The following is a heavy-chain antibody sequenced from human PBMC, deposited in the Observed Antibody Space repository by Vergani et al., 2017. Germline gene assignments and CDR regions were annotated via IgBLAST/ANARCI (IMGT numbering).Heavy chain of an antibody. D-gene: IGHD3-9*01. CDR2: INTNTGNP. CDR3: ARDVYDILTGSPSPWFDP. V-gene: IGHV7-4-1*02. CDR1: GGTFSSYA. J-gene: IGHJ5*02. Sequence: QVQLVQSGAEVKKPGSSVKVSCKASGGTFSSYAMNWVRQAPGQGLEWMGWINTNTGNPTYAQGFTGRFVFSLDTSVSTAYLQISSLKAEDAAVYYCARDVYDILTGSPSPWFDPWGQGTLVTVSS.